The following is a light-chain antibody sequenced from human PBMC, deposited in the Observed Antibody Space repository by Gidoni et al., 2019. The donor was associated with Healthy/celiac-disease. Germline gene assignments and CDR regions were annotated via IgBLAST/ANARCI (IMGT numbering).Light chain of an antibody. J-gene: IGLJ1*01. CDR2: DVS. Sequence: QSALTQPRPVSGPPGQSVTISCTGTSSDVGGYNYVSWYQQHPGKAPKLIIYDVSKRPSGVPDRFSGSKSGNTASLTISGLQAEEEADYYCCSYAGSYSYVFGTGTKVTVL. CDR3: CSYAGSYSYV. V-gene: IGLV2-11*01. CDR1: SSDVGGYNY.